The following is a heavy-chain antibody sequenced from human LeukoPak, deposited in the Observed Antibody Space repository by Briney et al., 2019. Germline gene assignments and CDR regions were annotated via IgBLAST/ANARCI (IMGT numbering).Heavy chain of an antibody. Sequence: PGGSLRLSCAASGFTFSSYSMNWVRQAPGKGLEWVSSISSSSYIYYADSVKGRFTISRDNAKNSLYLQMNSLRAEDTAVYYCARGCLYNWNHSLDYWGQGTLVTVSS. J-gene: IGHJ4*02. V-gene: IGHV3-21*01. D-gene: IGHD1-20*01. CDR1: GFTFSSYS. CDR3: ARGCLYNWNHSLDY. CDR2: ISSSSYI.